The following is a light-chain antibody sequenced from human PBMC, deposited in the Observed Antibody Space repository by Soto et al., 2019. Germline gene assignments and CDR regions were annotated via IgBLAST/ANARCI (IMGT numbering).Light chain of an antibody. CDR3: QHRTHWPPYT. Sequence: ENVLTQSPATLSLSPWETATLSCRASQTVSGSLAWYQRKPGQAPRLLIYSTSSRATGIPARFSGGGSGTDFALTISSLEPEDFAVYYCQHRTHWPPYTFGQGTKLEIK. CDR1: QTVSGS. CDR2: STS. V-gene: IGKV3-11*01. J-gene: IGKJ2*01.